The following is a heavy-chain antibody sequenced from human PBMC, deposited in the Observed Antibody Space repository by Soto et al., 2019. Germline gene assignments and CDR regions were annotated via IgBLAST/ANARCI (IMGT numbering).Heavy chain of an antibody. V-gene: IGHV3-21*01. J-gene: IGHJ6*02. CDR2: ISSSSSYI. CDR1: GFTFSSYS. CDR3: ARVGCSSTSCHYYYYGMYV. D-gene: IGHD2-2*01. Sequence: GGSLRLSCAASGFTFSSYSMNWVRQAPGKGLEWVSSISSSSSYIYYADSVKGRFTISRDNAKNSLYLHMNSLRAEDTAVYYCARVGCSSTSCHYYYYGMYVWGQGTTVTVSS.